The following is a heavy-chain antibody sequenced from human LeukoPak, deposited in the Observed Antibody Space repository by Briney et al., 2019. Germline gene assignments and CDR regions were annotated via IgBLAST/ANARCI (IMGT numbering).Heavy chain of an antibody. J-gene: IGHJ6*02. CDR1: GGSIKTYY. CDR3: ARATNVDYFYYYGMDV. CDR2: IYDSGIT. Sequence: SETLSLTCTVSGGSIKTYYWSWIRQPPGQELEWIGYIYDSGITTYNPSLKSRVTISIDTSKNQFSLKLSSVTAADTAMYYCARATNVDYFYYYGMDVWGQGTTVTVSS. D-gene: IGHD1-14*01. V-gene: IGHV4-59*01.